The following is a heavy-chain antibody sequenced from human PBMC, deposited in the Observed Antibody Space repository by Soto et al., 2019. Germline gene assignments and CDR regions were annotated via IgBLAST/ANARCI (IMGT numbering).Heavy chain of an antibody. J-gene: IGHJ3*02. V-gene: IGHV3-23*01. D-gene: IGHD6-19*01. CDR3: AKDRRPPYISAPTDAFDI. CDR2: ISGSGGSK. CDR1: GFTFSSYA. Sequence: EVQLLESGGGLVQPGGSLRLSCAASGFTFSSYAMSWVRQAPGKGLEWVSAISGSGGSKYYSDSVKGRFTISRDNSKNTLYLQMNNLRAEDTAVYYCAKDRRPPYISAPTDAFDIWGQGTMVTVSS.